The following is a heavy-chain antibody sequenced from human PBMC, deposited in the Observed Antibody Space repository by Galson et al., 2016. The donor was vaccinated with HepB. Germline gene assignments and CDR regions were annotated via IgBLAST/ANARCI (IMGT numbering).Heavy chain of an antibody. J-gene: IGHJ6*02. D-gene: IGHD2-2*01. CDR3: AKDLGVWSSNSCPSAYYGMDV. CDR1: GFTFEDHA. Sequence: SLRLSCAVSGFTFEDHAMHWVRQAPGKGLEWVSGISWNSGSIGYADSVKGRFTISRDNAKKSLYLEMNSLRPEDTAFYYCAKDLGVWSSNSCPSAYYGMDVWGQGTTVTVSS. CDR2: ISWNSGSI. V-gene: IGHV3-9*01.